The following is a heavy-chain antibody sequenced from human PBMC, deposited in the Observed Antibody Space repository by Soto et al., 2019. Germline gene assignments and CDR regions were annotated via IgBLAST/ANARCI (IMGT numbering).Heavy chain of an antibody. CDR1: GFTFSSYA. Sequence: HPGGSLRLSCAASGFTFSSYAMHWVRQAPGKGLEWVAVISYDGSNKYYADSVKGRFTISRDNSKNTLYLQMNSLRAEDTAVYYCARPPYCGGDCSDPWGQGTLVTVSS. V-gene: IGHV3-30-3*01. J-gene: IGHJ5*02. CDR3: ARPPYCGGDCSDP. D-gene: IGHD2-21*01. CDR2: ISYDGSNK.